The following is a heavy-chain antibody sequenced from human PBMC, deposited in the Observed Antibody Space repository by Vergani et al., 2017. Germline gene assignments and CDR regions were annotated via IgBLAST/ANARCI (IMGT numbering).Heavy chain of an antibody. CDR1: GFIFSDYG. J-gene: IGHJ4*02. D-gene: IGHD5-12*01. Sequence: EVQLLESGGGLVQPGRSLRLSCAGSGFIFSDYGMTWVRQAPGRGLEWVSAISAGGESTLYADSVKGRFIISRDNSKNTVYLQMKSLRAEDTAVYYCAKKWLTNEEVDSWGQGTLVTVSS. CDR2: ISAGGEST. CDR3: AKKWLTNEEVDS. V-gene: IGHV3-23*01.